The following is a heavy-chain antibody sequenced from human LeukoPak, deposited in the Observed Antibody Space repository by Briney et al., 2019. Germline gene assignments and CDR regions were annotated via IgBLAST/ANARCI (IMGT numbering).Heavy chain of an antibody. V-gene: IGHV3-7*01. CDR2: IKQDGSEK. CDR3: ASTVAGLLFDY. Sequence: GGSLRLSCAASGFTFSSYWMSWVRQAPGKGLEWVANIKQDGSEKYYVDSVKGRFTISRDNAKNSLYLQMNSLRAEYTAVYYCASTVAGLLFDYWGQGTLVTVSS. CDR1: GFTFSSYW. J-gene: IGHJ4*02. D-gene: IGHD6-19*01.